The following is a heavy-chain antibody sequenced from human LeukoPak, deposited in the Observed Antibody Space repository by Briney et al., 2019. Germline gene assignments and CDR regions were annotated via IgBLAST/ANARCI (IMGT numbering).Heavy chain of an antibody. Sequence: SETLSLTCTVSGGSISSHYWSWIRQPPGKGLEWIGYIYYSGSTNYNPPLKSRVTISVDTSKNQFSLKLSSVTAADTAVYYCARDLIDPPYYYYMDVWGKGTTVTVSS. D-gene: IGHD3-16*02. J-gene: IGHJ6*03. CDR3: ARDLIDPPYYYYMDV. V-gene: IGHV4-59*11. CDR1: GGSISSHY. CDR2: IYYSGST.